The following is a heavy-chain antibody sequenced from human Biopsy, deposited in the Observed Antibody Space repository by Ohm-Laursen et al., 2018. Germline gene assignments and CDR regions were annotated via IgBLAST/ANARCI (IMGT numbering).Heavy chain of an antibody. CDR3: ARGASPFHY. Sequence: SLRLSCAASGFTFSTYEMSWVRQAPGKGLEWVSYMSRSGDTLYYADSVKGRFTISRDNAKNSLYLQMNSLRAVDTAVYYCARGASPFHYWGRGTLVTVSS. D-gene: IGHD4/OR15-4a*01. V-gene: IGHV3-48*03. J-gene: IGHJ4*02. CDR1: GFTFSTYE. CDR2: MSRSGDTL.